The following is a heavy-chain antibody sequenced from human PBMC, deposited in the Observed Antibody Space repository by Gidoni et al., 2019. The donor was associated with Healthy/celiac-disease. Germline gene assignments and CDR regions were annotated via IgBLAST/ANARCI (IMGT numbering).Heavy chain of an antibody. CDR2: TYYRSKWYN. V-gene: IGHV6-1*01. CDR3: ARGLDAFDI. J-gene: IGHJ3*02. Sequence: RTYYRSKWYNDYAVSVKSRITINPDTSKNQFSLQLNSVTPEDTAVYYCARGLDAFDIWGQGTMVTVSS.